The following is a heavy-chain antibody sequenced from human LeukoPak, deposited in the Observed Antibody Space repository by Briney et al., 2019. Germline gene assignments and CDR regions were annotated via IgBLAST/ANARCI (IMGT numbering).Heavy chain of an antibody. J-gene: IGHJ4*02. D-gene: IGHD6-13*01. CDR3: ARSSLSSSWFLDY. CDR1: GGSITTTNF. Sequence: SETLSLTCGVSGGSITTTNFWSWVRPPPGGGLEWIGEISLRGRTQYNPSLKSRVNISIDQSKNHLYLSLASVTAADTAVYYCARSSLSSSWFLDYWGQGTLVTVSS. V-gene: IGHV4-4*02. CDR2: ISLRGRT.